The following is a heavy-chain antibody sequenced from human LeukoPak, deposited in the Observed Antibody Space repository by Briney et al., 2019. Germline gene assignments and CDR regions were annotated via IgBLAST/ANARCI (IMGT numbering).Heavy chain of an antibody. CDR2: ISAYNGNT. CDR3: ARDQSRIAARPYHFDY. V-gene: IGHV1-18*01. J-gene: IGHJ4*02. D-gene: IGHD6-6*01. Sequence: ASVKVSCKASGYTFTSYGISWVRQAPGQGLEWMGWISAYNGNTNYAQKLQGRVTMTTDTSTSTAYMELRSLRSDDTAVYYCARDQSRIAARPYHFDYWGQGTLVTVSS. CDR1: GYTFTSYG.